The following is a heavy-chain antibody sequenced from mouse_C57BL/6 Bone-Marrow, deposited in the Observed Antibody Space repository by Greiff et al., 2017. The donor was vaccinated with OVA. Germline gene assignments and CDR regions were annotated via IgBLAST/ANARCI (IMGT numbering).Heavy chain of an antibody. V-gene: IGHV1-72*01. CDR1: GYTFTSYW. Sequence: QVQLQQPGAELVKPGASVKLSCKASGYTFTSYWMHWVKQRPGRGLEWIGRIDPNRGGTKYNEKFKSKATLTVDKPSSTAYMQLSSLTSEDSAVYYCARYYGSSYDAMDYWGKGTSVTVSS. CDR2: IDPNRGGT. D-gene: IGHD1-1*01. CDR3: ARYYGSSYDAMDY. J-gene: IGHJ4*01.